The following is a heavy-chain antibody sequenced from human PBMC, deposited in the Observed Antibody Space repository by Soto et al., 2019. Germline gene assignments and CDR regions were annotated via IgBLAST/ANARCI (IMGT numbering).Heavy chain of an antibody. CDR3: ARDKVLRGSCGWYNTYYYYDTDV. J-gene: IGHJ6*02. CDR2: ISAYNGNT. V-gene: IGHV1-18*01. D-gene: IGHD6-19*01. Sequence: ASVKVSCKASGYTFTSYGISWVRQAPGQGLEWMGWISAYNGNTNYAQKLQGRVTMTTDTSTSTAYMELRSLRSDDTAVYYCARDKVLRGSCGWYNTYYYYDTDVWRHGTTVTVSS. CDR1: GYTFTSYG.